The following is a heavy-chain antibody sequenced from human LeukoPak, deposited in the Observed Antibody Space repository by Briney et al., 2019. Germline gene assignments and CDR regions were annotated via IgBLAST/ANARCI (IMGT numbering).Heavy chain of an antibody. CDR1: GGSISSNNW. CDR2: IYHSGSP. V-gene: IGHV4-4*02. Sequence: SGTLSLTCAVSGGSISSNNWWGWVRQPPGKGLEWIGEIYHSGSPNYNPSLKSRVTISADKSRNHFSLNLSSVTAADTAVYYCARVNINNWHSCDYWGQGTLVTVSS. CDR3: ARVNINNWHSCDY. J-gene: IGHJ4*02. D-gene: IGHD1-1*01.